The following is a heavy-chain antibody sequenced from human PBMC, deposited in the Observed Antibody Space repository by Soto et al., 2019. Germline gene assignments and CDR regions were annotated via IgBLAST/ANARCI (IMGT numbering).Heavy chain of an antibody. Sequence: QVQLVQSGAEVKKPGSSVKVSCKASGGTFSSYAISWVRQAPGQGLEWMGGIIPIFGTANYAQKFQGRVTITADESTSTAYRELSSLRSEDTAVYYCARVSQSTTGRGGYYYYYGMDVWGQGTTVTVSS. J-gene: IGHJ6*02. CDR1: GGTFSSYA. D-gene: IGHD1-1*01. CDR3: ARVSQSTTGRGGYYYYYGMDV. V-gene: IGHV1-69*12. CDR2: IIPIFGTA.